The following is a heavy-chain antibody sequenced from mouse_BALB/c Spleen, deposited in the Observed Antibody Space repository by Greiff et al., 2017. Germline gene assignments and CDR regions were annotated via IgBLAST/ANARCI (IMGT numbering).Heavy chain of an antibody. CDR1: GYTFTDYE. Sequence: VQLQQSGAELVRPGASVTLSCKASGYTFTDYEMHWVKQTPVHGLEWIGAIDPETGGTAYNQKFKSKATLTADKSSSTAYMELRSLTSEDSAVYYCTAYYGNYEDYWGQGTTLTVSS. J-gene: IGHJ2*01. CDR3: TAYYGNYEDY. D-gene: IGHD2-10*01. CDR2: IDPETGGT. V-gene: IGHV1-15*01.